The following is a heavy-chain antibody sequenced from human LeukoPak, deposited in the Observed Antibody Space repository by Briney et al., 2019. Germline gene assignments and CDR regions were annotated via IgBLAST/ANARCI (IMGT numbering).Heavy chain of an antibody. CDR2: ISAYNGNT. D-gene: IGHD5-18*01. CDR3: ARESSYGYSYGYAWKNAFDI. Sequence: ASVKVSCKASGYTFTSYGISWVRQTPGQGLEWMGWISAYNGNTNYAQKLQGRVTMTTDTSTSTAYMELRSLRSDDTAVYYCARESSYGYSYGYAWKNAFDIWGQGTMVTVSS. J-gene: IGHJ3*02. V-gene: IGHV1-18*01. CDR1: GYTFTSYG.